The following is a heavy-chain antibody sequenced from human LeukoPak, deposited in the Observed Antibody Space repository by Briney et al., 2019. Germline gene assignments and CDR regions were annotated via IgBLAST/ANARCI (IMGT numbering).Heavy chain of an antibody. CDR1: GFTVSSNY. D-gene: IGHD6-19*01. CDR3: ARCGRFSSGRYGLDY. CDR2: IYSGGST. V-gene: IGHV3-53*01. J-gene: IGHJ4*02. Sequence: GGSLRLSCAASGFTVSSNYMSWVRQAPGKGLEWVSVIYSGGSTYYADSVKGRFTISRDNSKNTLYLQMNSLRAEDTAVYYCARCGRFSSGRYGLDYWGQGTLVTVSS.